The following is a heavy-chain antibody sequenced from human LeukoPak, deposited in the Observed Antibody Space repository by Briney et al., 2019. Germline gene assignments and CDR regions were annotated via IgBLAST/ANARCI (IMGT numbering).Heavy chain of an antibody. V-gene: IGHV6-1*01. CDR3: AKGSNRGVATIDY. D-gene: IGHD5-12*01. CDR2: TYYKYKWYN. Sequence: SQALSLTCASSGDSVSSNSAAWNWIPQSPSRGLEWLGKTYYKYKWYNGYAVSVKSRITVNPHTSKSQCSLQLNSVRPEDTAVYYGAKGSNRGVATIDYWGERTRVTVSS. J-gene: IGHJ4*02. CDR1: GDSVSSNSAA.